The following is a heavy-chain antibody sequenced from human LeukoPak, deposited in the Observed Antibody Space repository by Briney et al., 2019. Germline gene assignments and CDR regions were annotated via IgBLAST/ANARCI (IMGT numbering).Heavy chain of an antibody. CDR3: ARVKSYYYDTSDKDAFDI. J-gene: IGHJ3*02. D-gene: IGHD3-22*01. Sequence: GGSLRLSCAASGFTFSSYGMHWVRQAPGKGLEWVAFIRYDGSNKYYADSVKGRFTISRDNSKNTLYLQMNSLRAEDTAVYYCARVKSYYYDTSDKDAFDIWGQGTMVTVSS. CDR1: GFTFSSYG. CDR2: IRYDGSNK. V-gene: IGHV3-30*02.